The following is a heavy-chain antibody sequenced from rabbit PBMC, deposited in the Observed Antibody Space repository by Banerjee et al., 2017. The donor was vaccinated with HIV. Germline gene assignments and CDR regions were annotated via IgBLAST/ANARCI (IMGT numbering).Heavy chain of an antibody. CDR2: IDTGYGST. V-gene: IGHV1S40*01. J-gene: IGHJ4*01. D-gene: IGHD4-2*01. Sequence: APGMGLEWIASIDTGYGSTYYASWAKGRFTISKTSSTTVTLLMTKLTAADTATYFCAREDTGSTAFVFNLWGQGTLVTVS. CDR3: AREDTGSTAFVFNL.